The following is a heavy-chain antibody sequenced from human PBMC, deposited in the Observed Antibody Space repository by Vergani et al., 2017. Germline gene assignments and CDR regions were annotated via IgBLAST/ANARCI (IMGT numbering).Heavy chain of an antibody. D-gene: IGHD4-23*01. V-gene: IGHV3-30-3*01. Sequence: QVQLVESGGGVVQPGRSLRISCAASGFTFSSYAMHWVRQAPGKGLEWVAVISYDGSNKYYADSVKGRFTISRDNSKNTLYLQMNSLRAEDTAVYYCARGGGNSGADAFDIWGQGTMVTVSS. CDR2: ISYDGSNK. CDR3: ARGGGNSGADAFDI. J-gene: IGHJ3*02. CDR1: GFTFSSYA.